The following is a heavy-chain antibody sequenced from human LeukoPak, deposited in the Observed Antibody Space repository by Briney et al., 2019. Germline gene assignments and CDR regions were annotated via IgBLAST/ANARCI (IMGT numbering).Heavy chain of an antibody. CDR3: AKVRSYYDSSGYQYYFDY. Sequence: AGSLRLSCAASGFMFSSYAMSWVRQAPGKGLEWVSAISGSGGSTYYADSVKGRFTISRDNSKNTLYLQMNSLRAEDTAVYYCAKVRSYYDSSGYQYYFDYWGQGTLVTVSS. CDR1: GFMFSSYA. D-gene: IGHD3-22*01. CDR2: ISGSGGST. J-gene: IGHJ4*02. V-gene: IGHV3-23*01.